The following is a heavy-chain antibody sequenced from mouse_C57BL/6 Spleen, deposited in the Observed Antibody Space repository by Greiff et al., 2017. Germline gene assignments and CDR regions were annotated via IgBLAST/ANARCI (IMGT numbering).Heavy chain of an antibody. CDR1: GYSITSGYY. Sequence: EVQLQESGPGLVKPSQSLSLTCSVTGYSITSGYYWNWIRQFPGNKLEWMGYISYDGSNNSNPSLKNRISITRDTSKNQFFLKLNSVTTEDTATYYCAREDPYYSNYGFAYWGQGTLVTVSA. D-gene: IGHD2-5*01. J-gene: IGHJ3*01. V-gene: IGHV3-6*01. CDR3: AREDPYYSNYGFAY. CDR2: ISYDGSN.